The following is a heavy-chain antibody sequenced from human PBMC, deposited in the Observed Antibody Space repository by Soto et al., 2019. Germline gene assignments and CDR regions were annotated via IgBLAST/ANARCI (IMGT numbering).Heavy chain of an antibody. CDR3: ASSIAAARGSDY. Sequence: GESLKISCNGSGYSFTSYWISWVRQMPGKGLEWMGRIDPSDSYTNYSPSFQGHVTISADKSISTAYLQWSSLKASDTAMYYCASSIAAARGSDYWGQGTLVTVSS. D-gene: IGHD6-13*01. CDR1: GYSFTSYW. CDR2: IDPSDSYT. J-gene: IGHJ4*02. V-gene: IGHV5-10-1*01.